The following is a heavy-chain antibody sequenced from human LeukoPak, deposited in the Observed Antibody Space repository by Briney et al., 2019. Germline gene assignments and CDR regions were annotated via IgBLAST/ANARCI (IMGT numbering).Heavy chain of an antibody. CDR1: GFTFSSYW. Sequence: PGGSLRLSCAASGFTFSSYWMSWVRQAPGKGLEWVSAISGSGGSTYYADSVKGRFTISRDNSKNTLYLQMNSLRAEDTAVYYCAKHRGDIVVVVAATFDYWGQGTLVTVSS. J-gene: IGHJ4*02. D-gene: IGHD2-15*01. V-gene: IGHV3-23*01. CDR2: ISGSGGST. CDR3: AKHRGDIVVVVAATFDY.